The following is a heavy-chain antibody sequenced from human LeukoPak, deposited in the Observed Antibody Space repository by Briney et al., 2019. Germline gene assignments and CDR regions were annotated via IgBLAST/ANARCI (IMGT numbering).Heavy chain of an antibody. D-gene: IGHD2-15*01. CDR3: AREGHGWWFDP. J-gene: IGHJ5*02. V-gene: IGHV4-59*01. CDR2: IYYSGST. Sequence: PSETLSLTCTVSGGSISSYYWSWIRQPPGKGLEWIGYIYYSGSTNYNPSLKSRVTISVDTSKNQFALKLSSGTAADTAVYYCAREGHGWWFDPWGQGTLVTVSS. CDR1: GGSISSYY.